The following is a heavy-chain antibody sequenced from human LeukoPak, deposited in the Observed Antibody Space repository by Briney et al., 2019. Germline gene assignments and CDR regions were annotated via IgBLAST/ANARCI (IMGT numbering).Heavy chain of an antibody. CDR2: ISYDGSNK. Sequence: GGSLRLSCAASGFTFSSYGMHWVRQAPGKGLEWVAVISYDGSNKYYADSVKGRFTISRDNSKNTLYLQMSSLRAEDTAVYYCAKDTGSSWFDPWGQGTLVTVSS. CDR1: GFTFSSYG. CDR3: AKDTGSSWFDP. V-gene: IGHV3-30*18. J-gene: IGHJ5*02. D-gene: IGHD6-6*01.